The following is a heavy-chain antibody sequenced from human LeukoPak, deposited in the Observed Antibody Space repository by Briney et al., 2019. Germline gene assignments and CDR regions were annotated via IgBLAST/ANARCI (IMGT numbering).Heavy chain of an antibody. CDR1: GGTFSSYA. CDR2: IIPIFGTA. V-gene: IGHV1-69*05. Sequence: SVKVSCKASGGTFSSYAISLVRQAPGQGLEWVGGIIPIFGTANYAQKFQGRVTITTDESTSTAYMELSSLRSEDTAVYYCARGLAARPCWFDPWGQGTLVTVSS. CDR3: ARGLAARPCWFDP. D-gene: IGHD6-6*01. J-gene: IGHJ5*02.